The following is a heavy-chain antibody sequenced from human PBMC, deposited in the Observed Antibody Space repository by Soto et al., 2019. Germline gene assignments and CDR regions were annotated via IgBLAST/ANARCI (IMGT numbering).Heavy chain of an antibody. J-gene: IGHJ3*02. D-gene: IGHD3-22*01. CDR1: GASVSSGDYY. V-gene: IGHV4-30-4*01. CDR2: IYNSGNT. CDR3: AIVWRDTCGYWAFDI. Sequence: QVQLQESGPGLVKPSQTLSLTCTVSGASVSSGDYYWSWIRQPPGKGLEWIGYIYNSGNTYYNPSPKTQVAISVDTSKNHFSLKVISVTAADPAIYYCAIVWRDTCGYWAFDIWGQGTMVTVSS.